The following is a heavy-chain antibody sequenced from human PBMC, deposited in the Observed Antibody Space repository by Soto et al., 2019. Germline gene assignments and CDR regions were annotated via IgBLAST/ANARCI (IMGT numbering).Heavy chain of an antibody. CDR1: FGCNTSSSYV. J-gene: IGHJ6*02. V-gene: IGHV4-39*01. Sequence: SETLSLTLNVFFGCNTSSSYVGCWDRQPPGKGLEWIGSIYYSGYTYYNPSLKSRVTISVDTSKNQFSLKLSSVTAADTAVYYCARHNGPLYVGYYYDMHVWGQGTTVS. CDR3: ARHNGPLYVGYYYDMHV. D-gene: IGHD3-16*01. CDR2: IYYSGYT.